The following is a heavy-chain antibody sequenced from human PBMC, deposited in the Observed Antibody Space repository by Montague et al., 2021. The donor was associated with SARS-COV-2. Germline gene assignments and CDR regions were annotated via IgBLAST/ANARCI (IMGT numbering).Heavy chain of an antibody. V-gene: IGHV4-39*01. Sequence: SETLSLTCTVSGGSFISSSFYWGWIRQSPVRGLEWIGSIYSSGSAYYNPSLKSRVTISVDTSKNQFSLRPSSVTVADTAVYYCARRIGYCSSSNCYGPVDYWGQGTLVTVSS. CDR2: IYSSGSA. CDR3: ARRIGYCSSSNCYGPVDY. J-gene: IGHJ4*02. CDR1: GGSFISSSFY. D-gene: IGHD2-2*01.